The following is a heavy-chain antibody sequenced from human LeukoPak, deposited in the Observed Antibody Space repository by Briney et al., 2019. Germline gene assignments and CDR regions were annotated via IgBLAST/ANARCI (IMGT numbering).Heavy chain of an antibody. J-gene: IGHJ4*03. CDR1: GFTVSTNY. V-gene: IGHV3-53*01. D-gene: IGHD2-21*02. Sequence: GGSLRLSCAASGFTVSTNYMSWVRQAPGKGLEWVSIIYSSGSTYYADSVKGRFTISRDNSKNTLYLQMNSLRAEDTAVYYCARVVAAMGGIDYWGQGTPVTVSS. CDR2: IYSSGST. CDR3: ARVVAAMGGIDY.